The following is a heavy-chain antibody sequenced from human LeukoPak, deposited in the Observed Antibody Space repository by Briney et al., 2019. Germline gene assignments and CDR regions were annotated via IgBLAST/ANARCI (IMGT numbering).Heavy chain of an antibody. CDR1: GFTFSSYS. CDR2: ISSSSSYI. J-gene: IGHJ1*01. D-gene: IGHD3-22*01. CDR3: ARARSGYDAEYFQH. Sequence: GGSLGLSCAASGFTFSSYSMNWVRQAPGKGLEWVSSISSSSSYIYYADSVKGRFTISRDNAKNSLYLQMNSLRAEDTAVYYCARARSGYDAEYFQHWGQGTLVTVSS. V-gene: IGHV3-21*01.